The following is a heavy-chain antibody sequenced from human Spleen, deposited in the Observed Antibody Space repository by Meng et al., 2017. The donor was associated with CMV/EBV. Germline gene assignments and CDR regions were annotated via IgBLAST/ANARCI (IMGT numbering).Heavy chain of an antibody. J-gene: IGHJ5*02. V-gene: IGHV3-11*01. Sequence: GESLKISCAASGFTFSDYYMSWVRQAPGKGLEWVSYISPSGTTKKSAGSVKGRFTISRDNAKNSLYLQMNSLRAEDTALYYCARAGYCTNGVCYTAWFDPWGQGTLVTVSS. D-gene: IGHD2-8*01. CDR2: ISPSGTTK. CDR3: ARAGYCTNGVCYTAWFDP. CDR1: GFTFSDYY.